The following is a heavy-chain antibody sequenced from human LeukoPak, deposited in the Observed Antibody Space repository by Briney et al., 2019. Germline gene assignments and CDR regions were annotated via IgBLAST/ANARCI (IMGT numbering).Heavy chain of an antibody. J-gene: IGHJ4*02. CDR3: AKDRSIGTYYTFDH. V-gene: IGHV3-23*01. Sequence: GGSLRLSCAASGFTFSSYAMSWVRQAPGKGLEWVSAISGSGGSTYYADSVKGRFTISRDNSNNRLYLQMSGLTAADTAVYYCAKDRSIGTYYTFDHWGQGTLVTVSS. CDR2: ISGSGGST. CDR1: GFTFSSYA. D-gene: IGHD1-26*01.